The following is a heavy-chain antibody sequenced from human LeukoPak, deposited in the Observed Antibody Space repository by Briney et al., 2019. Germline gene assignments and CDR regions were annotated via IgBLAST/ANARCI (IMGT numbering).Heavy chain of an antibody. D-gene: IGHD1-26*01. CDR3: ARDILGYFDY. CDR2: IYYSGST. J-gene: IGHJ4*02. Sequence: SETLSLTCTVSGGSISSGGYYWSCIRQHPGKGLEWIGYIYYSGSTYYNPSLKSRVTISVDTSKNQFSLKLSSVSAADTAVYCCARDILGYFDYWGQGTLVTVSS. CDR1: GGSISSGGYY. V-gene: IGHV4-31*03.